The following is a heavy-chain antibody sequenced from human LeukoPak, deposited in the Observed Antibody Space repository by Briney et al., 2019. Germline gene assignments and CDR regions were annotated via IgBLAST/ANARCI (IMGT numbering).Heavy chain of an antibody. D-gene: IGHD2-15*01. CDR1: GDSLNSYY. V-gene: IGHV4-59*08. J-gene: IGHJ4*02. CDR2: IFYSGSS. Sequence: SSETLSLTCTVSGDSLNSYYWTWIRQPPGEGLQWIGYIFYSGSSNYNASLRSRVAISVDTSKNQFSLKLSSVTAADTAVYYCARGPTYCSSSSCLQGEWGQGTLVTVSS. CDR3: ARGPTYCSSSSCLQGE.